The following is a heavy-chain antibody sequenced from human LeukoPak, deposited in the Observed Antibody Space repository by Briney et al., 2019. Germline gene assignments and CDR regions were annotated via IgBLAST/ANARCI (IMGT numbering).Heavy chain of an antibody. V-gene: IGHV3-53*01. J-gene: IGHJ4*02. CDR1: GFTVSSNY. CDR2: IYSGGST. Sequence: PGGSLRLSCAASGFTVSSNYMSWVRQAPGKGLEGVSVIYSGGSTLYADSVRGRFTISRDNPKNTLCLQMNSLRAEDTAVYYCARARYSSAWYDCWGQGTLVTVSS. CDR3: ARARYSSAWYDC. D-gene: IGHD6-19*01.